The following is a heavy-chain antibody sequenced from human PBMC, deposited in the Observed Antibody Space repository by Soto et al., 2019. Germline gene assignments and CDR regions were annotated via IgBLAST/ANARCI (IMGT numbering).Heavy chain of an antibody. Sequence: EVQLLESGGGLVQPGGSLRLSCAASGFTFSSYAMSWVRQAPGKGVEWVSAISGSGCSTYYADSVKGRFTISRYNSKNTLYQQMNSLRAEDTAVYYCAKFIAARPFDYWGQGTLVTVSS. CDR3: AKFIAARPFDY. CDR1: GFTFSSYA. CDR2: ISGSGCST. V-gene: IGHV3-23*01. D-gene: IGHD6-6*01. J-gene: IGHJ4*02.